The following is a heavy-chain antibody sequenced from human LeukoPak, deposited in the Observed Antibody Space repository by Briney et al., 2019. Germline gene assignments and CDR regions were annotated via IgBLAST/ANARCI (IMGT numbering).Heavy chain of an antibody. Sequence: ASVKVSCKASGYTFTSYYMHWVRQAPGQGLEWMGIINPSGGSTSYAQKFQGRVTMTRDMSTSTVYMELSSLRSEDTAVYYCAKGFMRWGEVYYMDVWGKGTTVTVSS. CDR1: GYTFTSYY. D-gene: IGHD3-16*01. CDR3: AKGFMRWGEVYYMDV. V-gene: IGHV1-46*01. CDR2: INPSGGST. J-gene: IGHJ6*03.